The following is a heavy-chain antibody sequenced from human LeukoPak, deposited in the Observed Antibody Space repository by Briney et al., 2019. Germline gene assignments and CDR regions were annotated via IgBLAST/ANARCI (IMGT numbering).Heavy chain of an antibody. CDR3: ARGLAGRRPPWYFDL. CDR2: INHSGST. J-gene: IGHJ2*01. V-gene: IGHV4-34*01. Sequence: SETLSLTCAVYGGSFSGYYWSWIRQPPGKGLEWIGEINHSGSTNYNPSLKSRVTISVDTSKNQFSLKLSSVTAADTAVYYCARGLAGRRPPWYFDLWGRGTLVTVSS. D-gene: IGHD6-19*01. CDR1: GGSFSGYY.